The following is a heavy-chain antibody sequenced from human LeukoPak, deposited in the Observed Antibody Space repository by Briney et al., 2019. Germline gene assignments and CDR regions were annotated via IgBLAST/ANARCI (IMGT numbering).Heavy chain of an antibody. CDR1: GFTFSSYW. Sequence: GGSLRLSCAASGFTFSSYWMTWVRQAPGIGLEWVAIIKQDGSEIYYVDSVKGRFTISRDNAKHSLYLQMNSLRVEDTAVYYCATASTKRDTDAFDIWGQGTMVTVSS. D-gene: IGHD5-18*01. J-gene: IGHJ3*02. CDR3: ATASTKRDTDAFDI. CDR2: IKQDGSEI. V-gene: IGHV3-7*02.